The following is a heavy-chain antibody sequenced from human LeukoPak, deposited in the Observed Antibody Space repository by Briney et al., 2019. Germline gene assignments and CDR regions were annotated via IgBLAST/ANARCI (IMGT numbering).Heavy chain of an antibody. J-gene: IGHJ4*02. V-gene: IGHV3-23*01. CDR2: ICGSDGSR. CDR3: AKGGSPSCYSSSGY. CDR1: GFTFSTYA. Sequence: GGSLRLSCAASGFTFSTYAMSWVRQAPGKGLEWASAICGSDGSRYYADSVKGQFTISRDNSKNTLYLQMNSLRGEDTAVYYCAKGGSPSCYSSSGYWGQGTLVTASS. D-gene: IGHD2-2*01.